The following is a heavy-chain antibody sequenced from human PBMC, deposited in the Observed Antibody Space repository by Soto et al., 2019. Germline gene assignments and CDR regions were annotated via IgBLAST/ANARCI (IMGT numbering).Heavy chain of an antibody. J-gene: IGHJ6*03. D-gene: IGHD6-6*01. CDR1: GYTLTELS. V-gene: IGHV1-24*01. CDR3: ATRSIAARPSPNYYYYYMDV. Sequence: ASVKVSCKVSGYTLTELSMHWVRQAPGKGLEWMGGFDPEDGETIYAQKFQGRVTMTEDTSTDTAYMELSSLRSEDTAVYYCATRSIAARPSPNYYYYYMDVWGKGTTVTVSS. CDR2: FDPEDGET.